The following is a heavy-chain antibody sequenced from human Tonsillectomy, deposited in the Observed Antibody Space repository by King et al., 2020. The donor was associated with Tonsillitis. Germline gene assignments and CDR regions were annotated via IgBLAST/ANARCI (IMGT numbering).Heavy chain of an antibody. CDR3: TRGRAAVANYYYNGMDV. Sequence: VQLVESGGGLVKPGRSLRLSCTGPGLTFGDYVMSWFRQAPGKGLRGVGFTRGKVYGGPPEYAASVKGGSTNPREDSTSIAYLQMTSLKTEDPAGYYWTRGRAAVANYYYNGMDVWGQGTTVTVSS. J-gene: IGHJ6*02. CDR2: TRGKVYGGPP. CDR1: GLTFGDYV. D-gene: IGHD6-19*01. V-gene: IGHV3-49*05.